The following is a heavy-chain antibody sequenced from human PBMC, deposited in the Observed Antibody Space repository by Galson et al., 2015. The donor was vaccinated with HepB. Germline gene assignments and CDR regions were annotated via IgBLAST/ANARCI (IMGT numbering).Heavy chain of an antibody. V-gene: IGHV1-24*01. J-gene: IGHJ6*02. CDR3: ATGPVTAALYGMDV. Sequence: SVKVSCKVSGYTLTELSMHWVRQAPGKGLEWMGGFDPEDGETIYAQKFQGRVTMTEDTSTDTAYMELSSLRSEDTAVYYCATGPVTAALYGMDVWGQGTTVTVSS. CDR1: GYTLTELS. CDR2: FDPEDGET. D-gene: IGHD2-2*01.